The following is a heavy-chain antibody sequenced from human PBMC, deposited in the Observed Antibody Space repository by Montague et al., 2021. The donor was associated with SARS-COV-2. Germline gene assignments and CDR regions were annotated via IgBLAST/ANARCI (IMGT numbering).Heavy chain of an antibody. J-gene: IGHJ4*02. D-gene: IGHD2-2*01. V-gene: IGHV6-1*01. CDR1: GDSVASNIAT. Sequence: CAISGDSVASNIATRKWVRQTPSIDFERLLGTHYRLKRYNDYAESVKSRITIDPDTSKHQFSLHLNSVTPEDTAVYYCARIPVGSKYYFDFWGQGTLVTVSS. CDR2: THYRLKRYN. CDR3: ARIPVGSKYYFDF.